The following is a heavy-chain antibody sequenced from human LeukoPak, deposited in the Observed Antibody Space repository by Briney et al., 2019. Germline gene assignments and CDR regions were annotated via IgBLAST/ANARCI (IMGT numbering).Heavy chain of an antibody. Sequence: PGRSLRLSCAASGFTFDDYAMHWVRQAPGKGLEWVSGISWNSDSIGYADSVKGRFTISRDNAKNSLYLQMNSLRAEDTALYYCATNHWYFDLWGRGTLVTVSS. CDR3: ATNHWYFDL. J-gene: IGHJ2*01. D-gene: IGHD1-14*01. CDR2: ISWNSDSI. CDR1: GFTFDDYA. V-gene: IGHV3-9*01.